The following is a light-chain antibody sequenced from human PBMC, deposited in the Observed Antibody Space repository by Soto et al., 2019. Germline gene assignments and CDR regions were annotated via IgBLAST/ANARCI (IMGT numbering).Light chain of an antibody. CDR1: QSVRSN. CDR3: QQYYNWLT. Sequence: EIVITQSPATLSVSPGERATLSCRASQSVRSNLAWYQQKPGQAPRLLIYGASTRATGIPARFSGSGSGTEFTLTISSLQSEDFAVYYCQQYYNWLTFGGGTKVDIK. J-gene: IGKJ4*01. CDR2: GAS. V-gene: IGKV3-15*01.